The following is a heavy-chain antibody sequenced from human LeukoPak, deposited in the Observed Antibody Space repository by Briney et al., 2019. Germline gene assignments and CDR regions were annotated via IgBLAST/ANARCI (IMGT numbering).Heavy chain of an antibody. D-gene: IGHD2-21*01. J-gene: IGHJ4*02. CDR3: TRVFAYSYGDFDN. V-gene: IGHV3-66*01. Sequence: HSGGSLRLSCEASGFTVRNNYMTWVRQAPGKGLEWVSVIYSGGGTYYADSVKDRFTISRDNSMNTLFLQMNSLRVEDSAVYYCTRVFAYSYGDFDNWGQGTLVAVSS. CDR2: IYSGGGT. CDR1: GFTVRNNY.